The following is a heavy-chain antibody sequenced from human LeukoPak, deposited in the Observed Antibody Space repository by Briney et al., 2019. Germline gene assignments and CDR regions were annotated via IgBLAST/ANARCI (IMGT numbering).Heavy chain of an antibody. CDR1: GASISDYY. D-gene: IGHD7-27*01. Sequence: PSETLSLTCTVSGASISDYYWSWIRQPPGKGLEWIGCFSNSGTTNYNPSLKSRVTMSVDTSKNQFSLKLSSVTAADTAVYYCARGSNWGDYWGQGTLVTVSS. V-gene: IGHV4-59*12. CDR3: ARGSNWGDY. J-gene: IGHJ4*02. CDR2: FSNSGTT.